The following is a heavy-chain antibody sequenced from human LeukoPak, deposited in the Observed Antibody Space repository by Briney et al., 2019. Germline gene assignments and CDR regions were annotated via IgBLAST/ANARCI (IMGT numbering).Heavy chain of an antibody. V-gene: IGHV3-74*01. CDR3: VIGGTYGSGS. J-gene: IGHJ4*02. CDR2: INNDGSST. D-gene: IGHD3-10*01. CDR1: WFPLANPL. Sequence: GSLGLSRAGSWFPLANPLVDLGRPTSGEGVVWVSIINNDGSSTNYADSVKGRFTISRDSAKNTLYLQMNSLRDEDTAVYYCVIGGTYGSGSWGQGTLVTVSS.